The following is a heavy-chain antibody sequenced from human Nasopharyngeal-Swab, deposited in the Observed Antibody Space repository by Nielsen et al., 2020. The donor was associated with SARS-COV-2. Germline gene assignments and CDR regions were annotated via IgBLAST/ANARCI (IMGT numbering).Heavy chain of an antibody. J-gene: IGHJ4*02. CDR3: ARDGVLSPIDY. CDR2: VYTSGET. D-gene: IGHD3-3*01. V-gene: IGHV4-61*02. Sequence: WIRQPPGKGLEWIGRVYTSGETYYNPSLKSRVTISEDTSKNQFSLKMRSVTAADTATYYCARDGVLSPIDYWGQGTLVTVSS.